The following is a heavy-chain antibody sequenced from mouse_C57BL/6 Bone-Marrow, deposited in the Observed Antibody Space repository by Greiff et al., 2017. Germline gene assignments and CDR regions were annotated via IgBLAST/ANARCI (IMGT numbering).Heavy chain of an antibody. Sequence: VQLQQPGAELVRPGSSVKLSCKASGYTFTSYWMHWVKQRPIQGLEWIGNIDPSDSETHYNQKFKDKATLTVDKSSSTAYMQLSSLISEDSAVYYCARFYGSSYVNYAMDYWGQGTSVTVSS. D-gene: IGHD1-1*01. CDR1: GYTFTSYW. CDR2: IDPSDSET. CDR3: ARFYGSSYVNYAMDY. V-gene: IGHV1-52*01. J-gene: IGHJ4*01.